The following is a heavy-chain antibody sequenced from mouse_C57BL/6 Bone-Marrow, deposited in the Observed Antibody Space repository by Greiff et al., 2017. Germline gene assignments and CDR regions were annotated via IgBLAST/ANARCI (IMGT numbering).Heavy chain of an antibody. CDR1: GFNIKDYY. V-gene: IGHV14-2*01. J-gene: IGHJ4*01. Sequence: VQLQQSGAELVKPGASVKLSCTASGFNIKDYYMRWVKQRTEQGLEWIGRIDPEAGENKYAPKFQGKGPITTYTSSTTSYLQLSSLTSDDTAVYYCARTIVTTDYAIDYWGQGTSVTVSS. CDR3: ARTIVTTDYAIDY. D-gene: IGHD2-12*01. CDR2: IDPEAGEN.